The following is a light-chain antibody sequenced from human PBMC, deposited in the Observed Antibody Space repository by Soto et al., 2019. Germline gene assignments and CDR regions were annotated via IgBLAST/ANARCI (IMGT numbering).Light chain of an antibody. CDR3: QQYNSYSVT. J-gene: IGKJ1*01. CDR1: QSISSW. CDR2: DAS. Sequence: DIQMTQSPPTLSASVGDRVTITCRASQSISSWLAWFQQKPGKAPKLLIYDASNLQSGVPSRFSGSGSGTEFTLTSSSLQPDDFANYYCQQYNSYSVTFGQGTKVEIK. V-gene: IGKV1-5*01.